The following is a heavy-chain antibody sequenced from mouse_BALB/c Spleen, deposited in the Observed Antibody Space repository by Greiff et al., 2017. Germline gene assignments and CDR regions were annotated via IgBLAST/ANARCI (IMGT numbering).Heavy chain of an antibody. V-gene: IGHV1-20*02. D-gene: IGHD1-1*01. CDR2: INPYNGDT. CDR1: GYSFTGYF. J-gene: IGHJ2*01. Sequence: VQLKESGPELVKPGASVKISCKASGYSFTGYFMNWVMQSHGKSLEWIGRINPYNGDTFYNQKFKGKATLTVDKSSSTAHMELRSLASEDSAVYYCARSYYYGSSYPDYWGQGTTLTVSS. CDR3: ARSYYYGSSYPDY.